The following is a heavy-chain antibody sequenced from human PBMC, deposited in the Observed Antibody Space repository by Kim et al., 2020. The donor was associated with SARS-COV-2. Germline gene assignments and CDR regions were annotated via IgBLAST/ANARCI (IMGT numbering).Heavy chain of an antibody. V-gene: IGHV3-53*01. CDR1: GFTVSSNY. CDR2: IYSGGST. CDR3: ARDYRYCSSTSCYTYYYYG. Sequence: GGSLRLSCAASGFTVSSNYMSWVRQAPGKGLEWVLVIYSGGSTYYADSVKGRFTISRDNSKNTLYLQMNSLRAEDTAVYYCARDYRYCSSTSCYTYYYYG. J-gene: IGHJ6*01. D-gene: IGHD2-2*01.